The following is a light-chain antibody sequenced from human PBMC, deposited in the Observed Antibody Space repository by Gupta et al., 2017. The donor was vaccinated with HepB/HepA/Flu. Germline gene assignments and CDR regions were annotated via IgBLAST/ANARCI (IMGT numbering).Light chain of an antibody. V-gene: IGKV3-20*01. CDR2: TTS. CDR3: QQYSSSPLT. Sequence: DIVLTQSPGTLSLSLGDRATLSCRASQHVGSNFLAWYQQKPGQAPRLLIYTTSTRATGIPDRFSGSGSGTDFTLTISSLQPEDFAIYYCQQYSSSPLTFGRGTKVEIK. J-gene: IGKJ4*02. CDR1: QHVGSNF.